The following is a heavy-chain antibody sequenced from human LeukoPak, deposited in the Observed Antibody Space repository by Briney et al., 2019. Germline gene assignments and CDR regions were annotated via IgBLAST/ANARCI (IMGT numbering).Heavy chain of an antibody. D-gene: IGHD5-12*01. CDR2: IIPIFGTA. J-gene: IGHJ6*02. Sequence: SVKVSCKASGGTFISYAISWVRQAPGQGLEWMGGIIPIFGTANYAQKFQGRVTITADESTSTAYMELSSLRSEDTAVYYCAAPGGYDLSYYYGMDVWGQGTTVTVSS. V-gene: IGHV1-69*13. CDR1: GGTFISYA. CDR3: AAPGGYDLSYYYGMDV.